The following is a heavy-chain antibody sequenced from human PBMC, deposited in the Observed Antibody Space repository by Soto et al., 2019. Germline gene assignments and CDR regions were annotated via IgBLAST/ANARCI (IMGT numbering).Heavy chain of an antibody. CDR2: IYYSGGT. CDR1: GDSINSNYC. D-gene: IGHD6-19*01. J-gene: IGHJ4*02. V-gene: IGHV4-4*02. Sequence: QVQLQESGPGLVRPSGTLSLTCAVSGDSINSNYCWTWVRQPPGKGLEWIAEIYYSGGTSYNPSLKRRVTISMDKSKNQFSLNLTSVTAADTAIYYCARDTGWGLGYWGQGTLVTVSS. CDR3: ARDTGWGLGY.